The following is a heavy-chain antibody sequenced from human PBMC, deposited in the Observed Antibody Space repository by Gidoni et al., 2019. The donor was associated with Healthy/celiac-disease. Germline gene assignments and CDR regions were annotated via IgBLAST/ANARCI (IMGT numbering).Heavy chain of an antibody. J-gene: IGHJ6*02. CDR2: ISWDGGST. Sequence: EVQLVESGGVVVQPGGSLRLSCAASGFTFDDYTMHWVRQAPGKGLEWVSLISWDGGSTYYADSVKGRFTISRDNSKNSLYLQMNSLRTEDTALYYCAKGSIFGVVIMSDGMDVWGQGTTVTVSS. CDR3: AKGSIFGVVIMSDGMDV. CDR1: GFTFDDYT. V-gene: IGHV3-43*01. D-gene: IGHD3-3*01.